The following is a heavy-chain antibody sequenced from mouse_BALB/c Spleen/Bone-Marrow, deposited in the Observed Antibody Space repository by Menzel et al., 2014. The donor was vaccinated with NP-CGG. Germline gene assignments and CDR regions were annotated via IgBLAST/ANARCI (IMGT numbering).Heavy chain of an antibody. V-gene: IGHV1S130*01. Sequence: QVQLQQSGSVLVRPGASVKLSCKASGYTFTNSWIHWAKQRPGQGLEWIGDIHPNSGNTNYNEKFKGKATLTVDTSSSTAYVDLSSLTSEDSAVYYCARYRLGTYFDYWGQGTTLTVSS. J-gene: IGHJ2*01. CDR1: GYTFTNSW. D-gene: IGHD2-14*01. CDR2: IHPNSGNT. CDR3: ARYRLGTYFDY.